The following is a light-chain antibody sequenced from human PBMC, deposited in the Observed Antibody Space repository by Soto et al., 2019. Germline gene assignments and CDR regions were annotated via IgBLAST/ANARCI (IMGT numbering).Light chain of an antibody. CDR1: QSVSSY. CDR2: DVS. J-gene: IGKJ5*01. CDR3: QQYNNWPRT. Sequence: EVVLTQSPVTLSLSPGERATLSCRASQSVSSYLAWYQQKPGQAPRLLIYDVSNRATGIPARFSGSGSGTEFTLTISSLQSEDFAVYYCQQYNNWPRTFGQGTRLEIK. V-gene: IGKV3-11*01.